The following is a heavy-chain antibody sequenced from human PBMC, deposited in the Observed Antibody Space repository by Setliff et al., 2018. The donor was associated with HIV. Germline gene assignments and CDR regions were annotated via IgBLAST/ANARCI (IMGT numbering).Heavy chain of an antibody. CDR3: ARHSPSDY. J-gene: IGHJ4*02. Sequence: SETLSLTCTVSGGSISSYYWTWIRQPPGKGLEWIGYIYNSASTSYNPSLKSRVTISVDTSKNQFSLKLSSVTAADTAVYYCARHSPSDYWGQGTLVTAPQ. V-gene: IGHV4-59*08. CDR2: IYNSAST. CDR1: GGSISSYY.